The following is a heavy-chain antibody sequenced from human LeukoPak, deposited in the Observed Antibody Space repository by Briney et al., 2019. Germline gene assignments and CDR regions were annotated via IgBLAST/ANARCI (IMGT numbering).Heavy chain of an antibody. D-gene: IGHD6-19*01. Sequence: SETLSLTCSVSGGSISSSGNYWVWIRQPPGKGLEWIGSIYYSGSTYYNPSLKIRVTICVYTSKNQFSLKLSSVTAADTAVYYCARHGGAVAGSAYYWGQGILVTVSS. V-gene: IGHV4-39*01. J-gene: IGHJ4*02. CDR3: ARHGGAVAGSAYY. CDR1: GGSISSSGNY. CDR2: IYYSGST.